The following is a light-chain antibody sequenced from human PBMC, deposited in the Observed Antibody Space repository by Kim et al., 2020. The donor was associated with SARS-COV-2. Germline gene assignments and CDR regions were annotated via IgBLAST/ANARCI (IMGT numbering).Light chain of an antibody. V-gene: IGKV3-15*01. CDR1: ESVNNK. Sequence: VSPGERATLSCRTSESVNNKLAWYQEKPGQAPRLLIYAASTRATDIPARFSGSGSETEFTLTITSLQSEDFAIYYCQQYNKWPRTFGPGTKVEVK. CDR2: AAS. CDR3: QQYNKWPRT. J-gene: IGKJ1*01.